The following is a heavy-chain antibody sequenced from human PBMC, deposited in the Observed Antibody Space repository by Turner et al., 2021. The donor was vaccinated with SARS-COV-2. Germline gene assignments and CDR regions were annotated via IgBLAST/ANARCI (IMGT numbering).Heavy chain of an antibody. D-gene: IGHD6-19*01. J-gene: IGHJ4*02. CDR3: ARVGGSGWYGS. CDR2: INPKSGDN. Sequence: QVQMVQSGTEVKKPGASVKVSCETSGYTFSAYNTHWVRQAPGQGLEWMAWINPKSGDNEFAQKFQGRVTVTREMSISTAYMGLNNLRSDDTAVYYCARVGGSGWYGSWGQGTLVTVSS. V-gene: IGHV1-2*02. CDR1: GYTFSAYN.